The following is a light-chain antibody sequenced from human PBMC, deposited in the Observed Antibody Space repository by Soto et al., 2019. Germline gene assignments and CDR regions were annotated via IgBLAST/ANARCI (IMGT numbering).Light chain of an antibody. V-gene: IGKV1-27*01. CDR1: QGIRNY. CDR2: AAS. Sequence: DIQMTQSPSSLSASVGDRVTITCRASQGIRNYLAWYQQRPGKVPTLLIYAASTLQSGVPSRFSGSGSGTHFTPTISSLQPEDVATYYCQKYNSAPLTFGQGTRLEIK. CDR3: QKYNSAPLT. J-gene: IGKJ5*01.